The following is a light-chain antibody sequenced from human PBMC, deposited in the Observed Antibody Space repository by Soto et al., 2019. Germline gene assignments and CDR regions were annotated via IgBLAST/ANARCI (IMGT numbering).Light chain of an antibody. V-gene: IGLV4-69*01. Sequence: QLVLTQSPSASASLGASVKLTCALSSGHSRYTIAWHQQQSEKGPRYLMKVNSDGSYSKGDGIPDRFSGSSSGTERYLTISSLQSEDEADYYCQTWGTASYVFGTGTMLTVL. J-gene: IGLJ1*01. CDR3: QTWGTASYV. CDR1: SGHSRYT. CDR2: VNSDGSY.